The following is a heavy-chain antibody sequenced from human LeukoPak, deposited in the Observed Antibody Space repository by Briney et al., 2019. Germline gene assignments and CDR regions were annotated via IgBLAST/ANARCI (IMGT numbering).Heavy chain of an antibody. CDR1: GLTFSSYA. CDR2: ISSNGGST. V-gene: IGHV3-64*01. CDR3: ASSTSCCGFDP. D-gene: IGHD2-2*01. Sequence: PGGSLRLSCAASGLTFSSYAMHWVRQAPGKGLEYVSAISSNGGSTYYANSVKGRFTISRDNSKNTLYLQMGSLRAEDMAVYYCASSTSCCGFDPWGQGTLVTVSS. J-gene: IGHJ5*02.